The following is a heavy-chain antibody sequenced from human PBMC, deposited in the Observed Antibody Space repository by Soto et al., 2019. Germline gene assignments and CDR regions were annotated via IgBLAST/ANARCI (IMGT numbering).Heavy chain of an antibody. D-gene: IGHD2-2*01. Sequence: GGSLRLSCAASGFTFSSYAMSWVRQAPGKGLEWVSGISGGGGTTYYADSVKGRFTISRDNSKNTLYLQMNSLRAEDTAVYYCANSAKAAAGEYYYYYYYMDVWGKGTTVTVSS. CDR2: ISGGGGTT. V-gene: IGHV3-23*01. CDR3: ANSAKAAAGEYYYYYYYMDV. CDR1: GFTFSSYA. J-gene: IGHJ6*03.